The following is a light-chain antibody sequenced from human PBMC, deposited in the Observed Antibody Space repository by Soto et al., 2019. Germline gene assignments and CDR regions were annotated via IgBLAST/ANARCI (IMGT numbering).Light chain of an antibody. CDR2: KAS. V-gene: IGKV1-5*03. CDR1: QSISIW. J-gene: IGKJ4*01. Sequence: DIQMTQSPSTLSASVGDKVTITCRASQSISIWLAWYQQKPGKAPKLLIYKASNLENGVPSRFSGSGSGTEFTLNISSLQPDDVASYYCQEYNTHFGGGTKVDIK. CDR3: QEYNTH.